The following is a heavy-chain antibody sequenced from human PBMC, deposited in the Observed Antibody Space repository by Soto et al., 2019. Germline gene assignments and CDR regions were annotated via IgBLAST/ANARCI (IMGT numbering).Heavy chain of an antibody. CDR2: IIPIFGTA. D-gene: IGHD5-12*01. J-gene: IGHJ4*02. V-gene: IGHV1-69*01. CDR1: GGTFSSYA. Sequence: QVQLLQSGAEVKKPGSSVKVSCKASGGTFSSYAISWVRQAPGQGLEWMGGIIPIFGTANYAQKFQGRVTITADESTSTAEVELSCLRSEDRAVYFCARDRDGYHKPAFDYWGQGTLVTVSS. CDR3: ARDRDGYHKPAFDY.